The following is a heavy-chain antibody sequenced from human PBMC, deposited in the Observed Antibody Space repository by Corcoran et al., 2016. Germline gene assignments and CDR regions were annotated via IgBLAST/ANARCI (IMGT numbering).Heavy chain of an antibody. V-gene: IGHV3-30*18. J-gene: IGHJ6*02. CDR2: ISYDGSNK. CDR1: GFTFSSYG. CDR3: AKDTSDLEWLLLHYYYYYGMDV. D-gene: IGHD3-3*01. Sequence: QVQLVESGGGVVQPGRSLRLSCAASGFTFSSYGMHWVRQAPGKGLEWVAVISYDGSNKYYGDSVKGRFNISRDHSKKTLYLKMNSLRAEGTAVYYGAKDTSDLEWLLLHYYYYYGMDVWGQGTTVTVSS.